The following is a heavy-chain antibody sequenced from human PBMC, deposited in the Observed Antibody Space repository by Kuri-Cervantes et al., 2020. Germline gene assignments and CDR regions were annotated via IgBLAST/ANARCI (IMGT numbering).Heavy chain of an antibody. J-gene: IGHJ5*02. Sequence: GESLKISCAASGFTFSSYSMNWVRQAPGKGLEWVANIKQDGSEKYYVDSVKGRFTISRDNAKNSLYLQMNSLRAEDTAVYYCARGVRGPDQKEGKNWFDPWGQGTLVTVSS. V-gene: IGHV3-7*01. CDR3: ARGVRGPDQKEGKNWFDP. CDR2: IKQDGSEK. CDR1: GFTFSSYS. D-gene: IGHD1-14*01.